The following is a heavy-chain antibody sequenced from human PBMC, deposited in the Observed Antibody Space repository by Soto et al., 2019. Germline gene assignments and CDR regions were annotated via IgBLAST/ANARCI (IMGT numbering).Heavy chain of an antibody. CDR1: GFTVNSNY. CDR3: ATLTKYDILTGFYPC. D-gene: IGHD3-9*01. CDR2: ICSDGST. J-gene: IGHJ4*02. Sequence: GGSLRLSCAASGFTVNSNYMSWVRQAPGKGLEWVSVICSDGSTYYADSVKGRFIISRDNSNNTLYFQMNSLRAEDTAVYYCATLTKYDILTGFYPCWGQGTLVTVPQ. V-gene: IGHV3-66*01.